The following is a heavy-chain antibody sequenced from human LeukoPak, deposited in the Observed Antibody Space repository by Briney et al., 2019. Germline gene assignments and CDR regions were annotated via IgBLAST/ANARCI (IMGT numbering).Heavy chain of an antibody. CDR3: AGDFKRKPWYYYDSSGYYYEPYDY. V-gene: IGHV3-21*01. CDR2: ISSSSSYI. CDR1: GFTFSSYS. J-gene: IGHJ4*02. D-gene: IGHD3-22*01. Sequence: GGSLRLSCAASGFTFSSYSMNWVRQAPGKGLEWVSSISSSSSYIYYADSVKGRFTISRDNAKNSLYLQMNSLRAEDTAVYYCAGDFKRKPWYYYDSSGYYYEPYDYWGQGTLVTVSS.